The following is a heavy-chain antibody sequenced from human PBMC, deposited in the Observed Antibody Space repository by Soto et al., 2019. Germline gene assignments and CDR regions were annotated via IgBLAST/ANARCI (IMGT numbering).Heavy chain of an antibody. D-gene: IGHD3-22*01. J-gene: IGHJ2*01. CDR1: GGTFSSYA. Sequence: QVQLVQSGAEVKKPGSSVKVSCKASGGTFSSYAISWVRQAPGQGLEWMGGIIPIFGTANYAQKFQGRVTITADESTSTADMERSSLRSEDTAVYYCAREGYYDSSGYPDPPCWYFDLWGRGTLVTVSS. V-gene: IGHV1-69*01. CDR3: AREGYYDSSGYPDPPCWYFDL. CDR2: IIPIFGTA.